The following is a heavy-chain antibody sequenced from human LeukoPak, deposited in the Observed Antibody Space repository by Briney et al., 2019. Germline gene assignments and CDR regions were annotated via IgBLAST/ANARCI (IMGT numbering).Heavy chain of an antibody. CDR2: ISSSGSTI. J-gene: IGHJ4*02. CDR3: AREISGDRTYYFDY. Sequence: GGSLRLLCAASVFPFSHYYMSWIRQAPGKGLAEASYISSSGSTIYYADSVRVRFTISRDNAKNSLYLQMNSLRAEDTAVYYCAREISGDRTYYFDYWGQGTLVTVSS. D-gene: IGHD5-18*01. V-gene: IGHV3-11*01. CDR1: VFPFSHYY.